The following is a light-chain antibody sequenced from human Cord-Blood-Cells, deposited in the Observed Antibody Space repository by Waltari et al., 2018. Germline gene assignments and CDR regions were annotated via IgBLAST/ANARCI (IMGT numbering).Light chain of an antibody. CDR1: QSISSY. CDR3: QQSYSTPYT. V-gene: IGKV1-39*01. J-gene: IGKJ2*01. Sequence: DIQMSKSPSSLSASVADRVTITCRASQSISSYLNWYQQKPGKAPKLLIYAASSLQSGVPSRFSGSGSGTDFTLTISSLQPEDFATYYCQQSYSTPYTFGQGTKLEIK. CDR2: AAS.